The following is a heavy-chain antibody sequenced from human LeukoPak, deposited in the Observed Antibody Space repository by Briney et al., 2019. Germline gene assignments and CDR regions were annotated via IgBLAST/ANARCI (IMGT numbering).Heavy chain of an antibody. CDR2: MNPHSGNT. V-gene: IGHV1-8*01. CDR3: AREGSGSYYFSYYYYGMDV. CDR1: GYTFTSYD. D-gene: IGHD3-10*01. J-gene: IGHJ6*02. Sequence: ASVKVSCKASGYTFTSYDINWVRQATGQGLEWMGWMNPHSGNTGYAQKFQGRVTMTRNTSISTAYMELSSLRSEDTAVYYCAREGSGSYYFSYYYYGMDVWGQGTTVTVSS.